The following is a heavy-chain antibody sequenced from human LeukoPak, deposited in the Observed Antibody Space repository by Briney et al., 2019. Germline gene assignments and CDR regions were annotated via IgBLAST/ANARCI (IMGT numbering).Heavy chain of an antibody. D-gene: IGHD3-10*01. CDR2: MNPNSGNT. CDR3: VRLFVQEPSGWFDP. CDR1: GYSFSSYE. V-gene: IGHV1-8*01. Sequence: GASVKVSCKTSGYSFSSYEINWVRQPPGQGLGWMGWMNPNSGNTAYAQKSQGRITMTRDASIRTAYMELNSLRSDVTAVYYCVRLFVQEPSGWFDPWGQGTLVTVS. J-gene: IGHJ5*02.